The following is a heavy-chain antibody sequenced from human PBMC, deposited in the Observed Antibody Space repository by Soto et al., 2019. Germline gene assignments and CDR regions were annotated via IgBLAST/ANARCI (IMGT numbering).Heavy chain of an antibody. D-gene: IGHD3-3*01. CDR1: GGSISSSNW. Sequence: SETLSLTCAVSGGSISSSNWWSWVRQPPGKGLEWIGEIYHSGSTNYNPSLKSRVTISVAKSKNQFSLNLRSVTAADAAVYYCASPXRGNYVFVSGYYALDYWGPGPLVTVAS. CDR3: ASPXRGNYVFVSGYYALDY. CDR2: IYHSGST. J-gene: IGHJ4*02. V-gene: IGHV4-4*02.